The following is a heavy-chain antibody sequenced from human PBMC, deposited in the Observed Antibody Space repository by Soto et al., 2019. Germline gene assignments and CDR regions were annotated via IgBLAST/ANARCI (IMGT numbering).Heavy chain of an antibody. V-gene: IGHV3-30*02. CDR1: GFTFSTHA. CDR2: IWSDGSNK. Sequence: GGSLRLSCAAAGFTFSTHAMHWVRQAPGKGLEWVAFIWSDGSNKYYADSVKGRATISRDNSKRTVDLQMNSLRAEDTAVYYCAKDRTRVYGYFDYWGQGTLVTVSS. J-gene: IGHJ4*02. D-gene: IGHD3-10*01. CDR3: AKDRTRVYGYFDY.